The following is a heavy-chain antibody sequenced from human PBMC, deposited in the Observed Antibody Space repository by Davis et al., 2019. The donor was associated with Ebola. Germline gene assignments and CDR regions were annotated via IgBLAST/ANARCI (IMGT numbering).Heavy chain of an antibody. J-gene: IGHJ5*02. Sequence: PGGSLRLSCTVSGGSISSSSYYWGWIRQPPGKGLEWIGSIYYSGSTYYNPSLKSRVTISVDTSKNQFSLKLSSVTAADTAVYYCAREGYDFWSGYHNWFDPWGQGTLVTVSS. D-gene: IGHD3-3*01. V-gene: IGHV4-39*07. CDR2: IYYSGST. CDR3: AREGYDFWSGYHNWFDP. CDR1: GGSISSSSYY.